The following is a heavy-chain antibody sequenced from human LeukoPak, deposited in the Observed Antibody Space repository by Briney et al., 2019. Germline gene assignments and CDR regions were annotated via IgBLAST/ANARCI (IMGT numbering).Heavy chain of an antibody. CDR2: INRDGSEK. V-gene: IGHV3-7*01. CDR1: GFTFSTFW. CDR3: TRQLEPH. Sequence: PGGSLRLSCAASGFTFSTFWMDWVRQAPGRGLERVANINRDGSEKYYVDSVKGRFTISRDNAKNSLYLQMNSLKAEDTAVYYCTRQLEPHWGQGTLVTVSS. D-gene: IGHD1-1*01. J-gene: IGHJ4*02.